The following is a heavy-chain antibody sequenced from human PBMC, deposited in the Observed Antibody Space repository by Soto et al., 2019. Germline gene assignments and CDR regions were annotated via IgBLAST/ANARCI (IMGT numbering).Heavy chain of an antibody. Sequence: QVQLVESGGGVVQPGRSLRLSCAASGFTFSSYAMHWVRQAPGKGLEWVAVISYDGSNKYYADSVKGRFTISRDNSKNTLYLQMNSLRAEDTAVYYCARAPGGEMATITRNFDYWGQGTLVTVSS. V-gene: IGHV3-30-3*01. CDR2: ISYDGSNK. J-gene: IGHJ4*02. D-gene: IGHD5-12*01. CDR1: GFTFSSYA. CDR3: ARAPGGEMATITRNFDY.